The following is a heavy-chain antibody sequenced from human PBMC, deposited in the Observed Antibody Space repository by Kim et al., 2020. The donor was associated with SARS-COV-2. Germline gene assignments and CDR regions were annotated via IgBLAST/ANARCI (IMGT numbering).Heavy chain of an antibody. V-gene: IGHV1-2*02. D-gene: IGHD3-10*01. Sequence: ASVKVSCKASGYTFTGYYMHWVRQAPGQGLEWMGWINPNSGGTNYAQKFQGRVTMTRDTSISTAYMELSRLRSDDTAVYYCARDFSRLPYWFGPIRVAFEKNWFDPWGQGTLVTVSS. J-gene: IGHJ5*02. CDR3: ARDFSRLPYWFGPIRVAFEKNWFDP. CDR2: INPNSGGT. CDR1: GYTFTGYY.